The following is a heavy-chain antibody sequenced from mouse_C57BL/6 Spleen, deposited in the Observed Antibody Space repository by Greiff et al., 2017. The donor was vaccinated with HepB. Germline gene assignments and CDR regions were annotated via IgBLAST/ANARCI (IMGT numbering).Heavy chain of an antibody. Sequence: EVQGVESGGGLVQPGGSLKLSCAASGFTFSDYYMYWVRQTPEKRLEWVAYISNGGDSTYYPDTVKGRFTISRDNAKNTLYLQMSRLKSEDTAMYYCARRDYYGSSFDWYFDVWGTGTTVTVSS. CDR1: GFTFSDYY. D-gene: IGHD1-1*01. CDR3: ARRDYYGSSFDWYFDV. J-gene: IGHJ1*03. CDR2: ISNGGDST. V-gene: IGHV5-12*01.